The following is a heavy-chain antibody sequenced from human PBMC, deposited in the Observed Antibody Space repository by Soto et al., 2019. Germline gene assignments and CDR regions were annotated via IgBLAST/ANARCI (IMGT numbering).Heavy chain of an antibody. J-gene: IGHJ6*02. V-gene: IGHV1-69*13. CDR1: GGTFDSYA. Sequence: SVKVSCKALGGTFDSYAVSWVRQAPGQGLEWVGGITPIFRAADYAQKFQGRITITADLSTSTSYMELTSLRSDDTAVYYCARDPRITWIRYYYGVAVWG. CDR3: ARDPRITWIRYYYGVAV. CDR2: ITPIFRAA. D-gene: IGHD2-2*03.